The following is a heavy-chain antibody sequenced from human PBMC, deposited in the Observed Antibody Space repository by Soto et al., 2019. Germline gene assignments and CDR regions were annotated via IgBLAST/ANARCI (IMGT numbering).Heavy chain of an antibody. Sequence: SVKVSCKASGGTFSSYAISWVRQAPGQGLEWMGGIIPIFGTANYAQKFQGRVTITADKSTSTAYMELSSLRSEDTAVYYCARAASTIFGVVIGSNWYFELWGRGTLVTVSS. J-gene: IGHJ2*01. D-gene: IGHD3-3*01. V-gene: IGHV1-69*06. CDR2: IIPIFGTA. CDR1: GGTFSSYA. CDR3: ARAASTIFGVVIGSNWYFEL.